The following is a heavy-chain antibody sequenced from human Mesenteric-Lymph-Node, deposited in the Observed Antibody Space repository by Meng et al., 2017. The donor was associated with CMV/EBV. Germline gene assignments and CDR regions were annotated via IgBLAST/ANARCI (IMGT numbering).Heavy chain of an antibody. CDR1: GGTFSNSA. CDR2: IIPLSFTT. V-gene: IGHV1-69*05. CDR3: ARAAPTTMIVVVSDFDY. J-gene: IGHJ4*02. D-gene: IGHD3-22*01. Sequence: SVKVSCKASGGTFSNSAVSWVRQARGQGLEWMGGIIPLSFTTKYAQKFQGRVTIATDDSMTTAYMELSSLRSDDTAVYYCARAAPTTMIVVVSDFDYWGQGTLVTVSS.